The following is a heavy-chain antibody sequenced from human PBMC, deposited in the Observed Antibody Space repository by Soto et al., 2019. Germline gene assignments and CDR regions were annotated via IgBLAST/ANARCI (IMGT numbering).Heavy chain of an antibody. J-gene: IGHJ4*02. CDR2: IKQDGSEK. CDR1: GFTFSSYW. Sequence: EVQLVESGGGLVQPGGSLRLSCEASGFTFSSYWMSWVRQAPGKGLEWVANIKQDGSEKKYVDSVKGRFTISRDNAKNSLYLQVNSLRAEDTAVYYCARIVGSSGYECRLGYWGQGSLVTVSS. D-gene: IGHD5-12*01. V-gene: IGHV3-7*01. CDR3: ARIVGSSGYECRLGY.